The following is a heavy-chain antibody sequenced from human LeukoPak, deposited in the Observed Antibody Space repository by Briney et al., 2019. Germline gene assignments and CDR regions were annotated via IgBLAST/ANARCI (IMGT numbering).Heavy chain of an antibody. CDR3: GTGVDDYGDYVFWFDP. CDR2: FDPEDGET. Sequence: ASVKDSCKVSGYTLTELSMHWVRQAPGKGLEWMGGFDPEDGETIYAQKFQGRVTMSEDTSTDTAYMELSSLRSEDTAVYYCGTGVDDYGDYVFWFDPWGQGTLVTVSS. CDR1: GYTLTELS. J-gene: IGHJ5*02. V-gene: IGHV1-24*01. D-gene: IGHD4-17*01.